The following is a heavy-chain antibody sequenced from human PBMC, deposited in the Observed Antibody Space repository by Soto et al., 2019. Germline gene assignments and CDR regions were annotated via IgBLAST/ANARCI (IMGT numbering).Heavy chain of an antibody. CDR1: GYTFTSYA. V-gene: IGHV1-3*01. J-gene: IGHJ4*02. Sequence: ASVKVSCKASGYTFTSYAMHWVRQAPGQRLEWMGWINAGNGNTKYSQKFQGRVTITRDTSASTVYMELSSLTFEDTAVYYCARSRAVAGSYFFDYWGQGTLVTVSS. CDR3: ARSRAVAGSYFFDY. D-gene: IGHD6-13*01. CDR2: INAGNGNT.